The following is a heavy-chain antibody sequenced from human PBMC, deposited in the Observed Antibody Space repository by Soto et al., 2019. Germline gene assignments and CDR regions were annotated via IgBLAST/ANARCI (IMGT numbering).Heavy chain of an antibody. CDR2: ISRSGDST. D-gene: IGHD6-13*01. V-gene: IGHV3-23*01. CDR3: AKTFSSSWYGCSHH. Sequence: PGGSLRLSCTASGFTFSNYAMSWVRQAPGKGLEWVATISRSGDSTYYADSVKGRFTISRDNSKNNLYLQLASLTAGDTAIYYCAKTFSSSWYGCSHHWGQGTLVTVSS. CDR1: GFTFSNYA. J-gene: IGHJ1*01.